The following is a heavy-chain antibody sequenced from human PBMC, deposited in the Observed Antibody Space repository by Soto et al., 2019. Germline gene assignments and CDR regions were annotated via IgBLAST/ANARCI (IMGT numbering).Heavy chain of an antibody. V-gene: IGHV1-69*01. CDR1: GGTFSSYA. Sequence: QVQLVQSGAEVKKPGSSVKVSCKASGGTFSSYAISWVRQAPGQGLEWMGGIIPIFGTANYAQKFQGRVTITADESTSTAYRGWSSLRPTHTAVYYCVSRGYFFSGNHSEVPAFNIRAKGTKVTVS. D-gene: IGHD1-1*01. J-gene: IGHJ3*02. CDR2: IIPIFGTA. CDR3: VSRGYFFSGNHSEVPAFNI.